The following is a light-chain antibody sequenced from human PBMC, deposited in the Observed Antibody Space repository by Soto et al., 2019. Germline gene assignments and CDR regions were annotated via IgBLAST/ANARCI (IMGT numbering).Light chain of an antibody. J-gene: IGKJ1*01. CDR2: GAS. Sequence: EIVLTQSPGTLSLSPGERATLSCRASQSVSSSYLAWYRQKPGQAPRLLIQGASVRATGIPARFSGSGSGTDFTLTISRLEPEDFAVYYCQQYGSSPRTFGQGTKVEIK. CDR1: QSVSSSY. CDR3: QQYGSSPRT. V-gene: IGKV3-20*01.